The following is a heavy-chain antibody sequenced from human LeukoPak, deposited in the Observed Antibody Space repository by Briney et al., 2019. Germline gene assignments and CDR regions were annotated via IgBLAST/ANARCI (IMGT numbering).Heavy chain of an antibody. V-gene: IGHV4-59*01. Sequence: SETLSLTCTVSGGSISSYYWSWIRQPPGKGLEWIGYIYYSGSTNYNPSLKSRVTISVDTSKNQFSLKLSSVTAADTAVYYCARGNTGEYSSSSWGSYYNYYYYMDVWGKGTTVTVSS. CDR2: IYYSGST. CDR1: GGSISSYY. CDR3: ARGNTGEYSSSSWGSYYNYYYYMDV. J-gene: IGHJ6*03. D-gene: IGHD6-6*01.